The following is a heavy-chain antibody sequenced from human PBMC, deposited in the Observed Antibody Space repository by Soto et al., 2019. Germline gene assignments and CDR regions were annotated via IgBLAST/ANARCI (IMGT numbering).Heavy chain of an antibody. D-gene: IGHD6-19*01. J-gene: IGHJ6*02. CDR1: GFSFTRYW. CDR3: AIPPLPGIVVPGGYNYHDGLDV. Sequence: RGESLKISCKGSGFSFTRYWIGWVRQMPGKGLEWMGIIYPGDSETKYSPSFEGQVTISAAKSTNTAYLQWSSLKASDTAMYYCAIPPLPGIVVPGGYNYHDGLDVWGQGTPVTVSS. CDR2: IYPGDSET. V-gene: IGHV5-51*01.